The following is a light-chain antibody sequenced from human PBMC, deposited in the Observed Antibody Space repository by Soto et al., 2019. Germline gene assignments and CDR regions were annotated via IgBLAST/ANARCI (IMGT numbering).Light chain of an antibody. Sequence: EIVLTQSPAPLSLSPGDRATLSCRASQSVSSYLAWYQQKPGQAPRLLIYDASNRATGIPARFSGSGSGTDFTLTISSLQSEDCAIYYCQQYHTSPITFGGGTKVDIK. J-gene: IGKJ4*01. CDR3: QQYHTSPIT. CDR2: DAS. CDR1: QSVSSY. V-gene: IGKV3-11*01.